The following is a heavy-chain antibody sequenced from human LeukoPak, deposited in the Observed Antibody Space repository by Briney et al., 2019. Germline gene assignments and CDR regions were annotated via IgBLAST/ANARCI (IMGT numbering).Heavy chain of an antibody. CDR2: IYYSESI. D-gene: IGHD6-19*01. CDR3: ARDDTGYSSGWSKDFDY. J-gene: IGHJ4*02. CDR1: DDSITIYY. V-gene: IGHV4-38-2*02. Sequence: PSETLSLTCTVSDDSITIYYWGWIRQPPGKGLEWIGSIYYSESIYYNPSLKSRVTISVDTSKNHFSLNLSSVTAADTAVYYCARDDTGYSSGWSKDFDYWGQGTLVTVSS.